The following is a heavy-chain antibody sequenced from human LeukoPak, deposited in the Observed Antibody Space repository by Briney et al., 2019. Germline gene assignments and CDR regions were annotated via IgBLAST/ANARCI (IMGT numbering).Heavy chain of an antibody. J-gene: IGHJ3*01. Sequence: GGSLRLSCAASGFTVSSNYMSWVRQAPGKGLEWVSVIYRGGSTYYADSVKGRFTSSRDNSKNTLYLQMNSLRAEDTAVYYCGRDPSGDYVGAFDFRGQGTMVTVSS. CDR2: IYRGGST. CDR3: GRDPSGDYVGAFDF. CDR1: GFTVSSNY. D-gene: IGHD4-17*01. V-gene: IGHV3-53*01.